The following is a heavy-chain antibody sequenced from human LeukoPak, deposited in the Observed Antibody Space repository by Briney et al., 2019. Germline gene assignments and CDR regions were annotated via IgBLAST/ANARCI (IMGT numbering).Heavy chain of an antibody. V-gene: IGHV4-59*01. D-gene: IGHD6-13*01. Sequence: SETLSLTCTVSGGSISTYYWSWIRQPPGKGLEWIGYIYYSGSTNYNPSLKSRVAISVDTSKNQFSLKLSSVTAADTAVYYCARGSKAAPGTFDYWGQGTLVTVSS. CDR2: IYYSGST. CDR1: GGSISTYY. J-gene: IGHJ4*02. CDR3: ARGSKAAPGTFDY.